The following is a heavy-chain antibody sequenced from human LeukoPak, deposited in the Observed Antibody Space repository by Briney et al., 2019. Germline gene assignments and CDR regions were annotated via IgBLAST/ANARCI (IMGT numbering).Heavy chain of an antibody. CDR1: GFTFSSYS. Sequence: PGGSLRLSCAASGFTFSSYSMNWVRQAPGKGLEWVSYISSSSSTIYYADSVKGRFTISRDNAKNSLYLQMNSLRAEDTAVYYCTRGQWELSRWGQGTLVTVSS. CDR3: TRGQWELSR. J-gene: IGHJ4*02. V-gene: IGHV3-48*04. CDR2: ISSSSSTI. D-gene: IGHD1-26*01.